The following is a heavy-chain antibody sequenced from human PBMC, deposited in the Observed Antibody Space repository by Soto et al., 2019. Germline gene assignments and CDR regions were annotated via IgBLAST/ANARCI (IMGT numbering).Heavy chain of an antibody. Sequence: ASVKVSCKASGYTFTDYYMHWVRQAPGLGLEWMGWINPNSGGTNYAQKFQGWVTMTRDTSISTAYMELSRLRSDDTAVYYCARSSLYYDYVWGSYRSNAFDIWGQGTMVTVSS. V-gene: IGHV1-2*04. CDR1: GYTFTDYY. D-gene: IGHD3-16*02. CDR2: INPNSGGT. J-gene: IGHJ3*02. CDR3: ARSSLYYDYVWGSYRSNAFDI.